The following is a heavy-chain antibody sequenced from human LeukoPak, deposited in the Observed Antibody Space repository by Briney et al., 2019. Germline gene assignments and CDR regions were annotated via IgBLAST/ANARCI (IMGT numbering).Heavy chain of an antibody. CDR2: IKSKTDGGTT. CDR3: TTHYDSSGYYPYYFDY. D-gene: IGHD3-22*01. V-gene: IGHV3-15*01. J-gene: IGHJ4*02. Sequence: GGPLRLSCAASGFTFSNAWMSWVRQAPGKGLEWVGRIKSKTDGGTTDYAAPVKGRFTISRDDSKNTLYLQMNSLKTEDTAVYYCTTHYDSSGYYPYYFDYWGQGTLVTVSS. CDR1: GFTFSNAW.